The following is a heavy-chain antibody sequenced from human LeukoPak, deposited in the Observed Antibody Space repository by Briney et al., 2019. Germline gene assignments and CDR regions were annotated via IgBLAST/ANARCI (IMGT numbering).Heavy chain of an antibody. CDR2: MNPNSGNT. CDR3: ARVGVTTFYYMDV. Sequence: ASVKVSCKASGYTFTGYYMHWVRQAPGQGLEWMGWMNPNSGNTGYAQKFQGRVTITRNTSISTAYMELSSLRSEDTAVYYCARVGVTTFYYMDVWGKGTTVTVSS. D-gene: IGHD4-11*01. CDR1: GYTFTGYY. J-gene: IGHJ6*03. V-gene: IGHV1-8*03.